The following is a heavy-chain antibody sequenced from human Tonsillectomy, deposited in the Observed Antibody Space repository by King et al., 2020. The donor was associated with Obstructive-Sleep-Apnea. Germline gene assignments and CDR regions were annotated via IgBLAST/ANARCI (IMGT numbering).Heavy chain of an antibody. D-gene: IGHD6-19*01. V-gene: IGHV4-31*03. CDR3: ARTLFSSGWYFDS. J-gene: IGHJ4*02. CDR2: ITYIGST. Sequence: QLQESGPGLVKPSQTLSLTCTVSGGSISSGEYYCSWIRQHPGKGLEWIGFITYIGSTHYNPFLKSRVSISVDTSKNHFSLKLNSVTAADTAVYFCARTLFSSGWYFDSWGQGTLVTVSS. CDR1: GGSISSGEYY.